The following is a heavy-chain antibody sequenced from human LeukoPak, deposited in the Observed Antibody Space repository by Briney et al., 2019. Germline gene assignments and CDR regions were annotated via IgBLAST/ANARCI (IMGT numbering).Heavy chain of an antibody. J-gene: IGHJ4*02. V-gene: IGHV3-23*01. Sequence: GGSLRLSCAASGFTFSSYAMSWVRQAPGKGLEWISAISGSGGSTYYADSVKGRFTISRDNSENTLYLQMNSLTAEDTAVYYCAKQSGGYRYDTNDYWGQGTQVTVSS. CDR1: GFTFSSYA. CDR2: ISGSGGST. CDR3: AKQSGGYRYDTNDY. D-gene: IGHD5-18*01.